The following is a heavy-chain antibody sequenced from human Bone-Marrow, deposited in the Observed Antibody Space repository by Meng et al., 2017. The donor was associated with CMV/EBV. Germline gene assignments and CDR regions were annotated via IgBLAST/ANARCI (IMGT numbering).Heavy chain of an antibody. V-gene: IGHV1-2*02. CDR3: ARDGLEQISSPEITIFGVVSER. CDR1: GYTFTGYY. Sequence: ASVKVSCKASGYTFTGYYMHWVRQAPGQGLEWMGWINPNSGGTNYAQKFQGRVTMTRDTSISTAYMELSRLRSDDTAVYYCARDGLEQISSPEITIFGVVSERWGQGKLVNVAS. J-gene: IGHJ4*02. D-gene: IGHD3-3*01. CDR2: INPNSGGT.